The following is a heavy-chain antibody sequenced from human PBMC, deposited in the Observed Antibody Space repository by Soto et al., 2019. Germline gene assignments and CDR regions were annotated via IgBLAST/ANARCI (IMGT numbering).Heavy chain of an antibody. V-gene: IGHV1-46*03. CDR2: INPSGGST. J-gene: IGHJ4*02. CDR3: ARAGGSGNAEQLPGLY. D-gene: IGHD3-10*01. CDR1: GYTFTSYY. Sequence: ASVKVSCKASGYTFTSYYMHWVRQAPGQGLEWMGIINPSGGSTSYAQKFQGRVTMTRDTSTSTVYMELSSLRSEDTAVYYCARAGGSGNAEQLPGLYWGQGTLVTVSS.